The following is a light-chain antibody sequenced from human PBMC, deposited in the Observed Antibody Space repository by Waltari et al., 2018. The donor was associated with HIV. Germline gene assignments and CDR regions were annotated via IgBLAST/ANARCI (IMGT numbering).Light chain of an antibody. CDR1: GSNIGHNF. V-gene: IGLV1-44*01. CDR2: SND. Sequence: QSVLTQPPSASGIPGQTVVISCSGSGSNIGHNFVNWFQQLPGAAPKLLIHSNDQGPSGVPDRFSGSKFATTASLVISARQSDDEADYYCASWNDRMNNSVVSGGSVLFGGGTKLTVL. CDR3: ASWNDRMNNSVVSGGSVL. J-gene: IGLJ2*01.